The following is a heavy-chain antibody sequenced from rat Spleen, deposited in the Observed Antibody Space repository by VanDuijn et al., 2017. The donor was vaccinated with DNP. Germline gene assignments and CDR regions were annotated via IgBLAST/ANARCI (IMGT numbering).Heavy chain of an antibody. J-gene: IGHJ2*01. D-gene: IGHD1-1*01. CDR1: GFTINNYW. V-gene: IGHV5-31*01. CDR3: ARLLRRGAWDY. Sequence: EVQLVESGGDLVQPGKSLKLSCEVSGFTINNYWMAWIRQVPGKGLEWVAAISGRFNVVYYPDSVRGRFTISSDIAINTLFLQMNSLRSEDTATYYCARLLRRGAWDYWGQGVMVIVSS. CDR2: ISGRFNVV.